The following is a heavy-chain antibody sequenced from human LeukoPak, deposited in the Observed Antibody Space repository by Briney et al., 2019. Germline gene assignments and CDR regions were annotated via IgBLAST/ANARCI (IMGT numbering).Heavy chain of an antibody. D-gene: IGHD1-7*01. V-gene: IGHV6-1*01. CDR3: ARGYMGTTDY. CDR2: TYYRSKWNK. J-gene: IGHJ4*02. Sequence: SQTLSLTCAISGDSVSSNSAAWNWIRQSPSRGLEWLGRTYYRSKWNKNYAASVKSRITINPDTSKNQLSLQLNSVTPEDTAVYYCARGYMGTTDYWGQGALVIVSS. CDR1: GDSVSSNSAA.